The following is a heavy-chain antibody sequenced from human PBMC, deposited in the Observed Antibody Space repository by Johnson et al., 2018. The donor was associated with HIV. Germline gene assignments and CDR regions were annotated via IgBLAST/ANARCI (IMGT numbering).Heavy chain of an antibody. CDR2: ISSSGSTI. V-gene: IGHV3-11*04. D-gene: IGHD6-6*01. Sequence: QMQLVESGGGLVKPGGSLRLSCAASGFTFSDYYMSWIRQAPGKGLEWVSYISSSGSTIYYADSVKGRFTISRDNSKNTLYLQMNSLRAEDTAVYYCATLEYSSSPGGYGAFDIWGQGTMVTVSS. J-gene: IGHJ3*02. CDR1: GFTFSDYY. CDR3: ATLEYSSSPGGYGAFDI.